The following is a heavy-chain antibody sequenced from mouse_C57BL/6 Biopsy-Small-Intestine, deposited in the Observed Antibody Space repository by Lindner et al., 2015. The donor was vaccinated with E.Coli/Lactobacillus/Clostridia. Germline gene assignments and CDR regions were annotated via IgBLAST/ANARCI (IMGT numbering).Heavy chain of an antibody. J-gene: IGHJ4*01. CDR3: ARRSTYAMDY. D-gene: IGHD5-1*01. Sequence: QLQESGPELVKPGASVKISCKASGYAFSSSWMNWVKQRPGKGLEWIGRIYPGDGDTNYNGKFKVKATLTADKSSSTAYMQLSSLTSEDSAVYFCARRSTYAMDYWGQGTSVTVSS. V-gene: IGHV1-82*01. CDR2: IYPGDGDT. CDR1: GYAFSSSW.